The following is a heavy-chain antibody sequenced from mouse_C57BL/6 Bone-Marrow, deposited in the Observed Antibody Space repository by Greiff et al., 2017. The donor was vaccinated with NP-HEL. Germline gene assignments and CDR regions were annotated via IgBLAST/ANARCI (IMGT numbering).Heavy chain of an antibody. CDR3: ANSNYVAWFAY. D-gene: IGHD2-5*01. CDR1: GYAFSSYW. Sequence: VHLVESGAELVKPGASVKISCKASGYAFSSYWMNWVKQRPGKGLEWIGQIYPGDGDTNYNGKFKGKATLTADKSSSTAYMQLSSLTSEDSAVYFCANSNYVAWFAYWGQGTLVTVSA. V-gene: IGHV1-80*01. J-gene: IGHJ3*01. CDR2: IYPGDGDT.